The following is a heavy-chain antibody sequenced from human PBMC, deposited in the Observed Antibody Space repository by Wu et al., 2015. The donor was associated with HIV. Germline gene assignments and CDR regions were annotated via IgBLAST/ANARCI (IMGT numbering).Heavy chain of an antibody. J-gene: IGHJ4*02. CDR3: ARDLLWGXDF. D-gene: IGHD2-21*01. V-gene: IGHV1-69*12. CDR1: GGTFSSYA. CDR2: IIPISGTA. Sequence: QVQLVQSGPEVKKPGSSVRVSCKASGGTFSSYAFSWVRQAPGQGLEWMGGIIPISGTADYAQKFQGKIRITADESTRTIYMHLSSLRSEDTAVYFCARDLLWGXDFWGQGTLLTVSS.